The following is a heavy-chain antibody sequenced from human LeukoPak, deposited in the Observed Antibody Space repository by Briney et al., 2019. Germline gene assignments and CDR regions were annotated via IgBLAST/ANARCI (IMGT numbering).Heavy chain of an antibody. V-gene: IGHV4-34*01. CDR3: ARDYCGGDCYLPDAFDI. J-gene: IGHJ3*02. CDR2: IYHSGST. D-gene: IGHD2-21*02. Sequence: SETLSLTCAVYGGSFSGYYWSWIRQPPGKGLEWIGSIYHSGSTYYNPSLKSRVTISVDTSKNQFSLKLSSVTAADTAVYYCARDYCGGDCYLPDAFDIWGQGTMVTVSS. CDR1: GGSFSGYY.